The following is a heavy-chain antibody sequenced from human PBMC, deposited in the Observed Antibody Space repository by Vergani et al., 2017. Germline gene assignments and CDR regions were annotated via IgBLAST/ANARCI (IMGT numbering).Heavy chain of an antibody. Sequence: QLQLQESGPGLVKPSETLSLTCTVSGGSISSTTYYWGWIRQPPGKGLEWIGSSYYSGSTYYNPSLKSRVTISVDTSKNQFSLKLSSVTAADTAVYYCAKGGGDNIAAHLFDYWGQGTLVTVSS. J-gene: IGHJ4*02. V-gene: IGHV4-39*07. CDR1: GGSISSTTYY. CDR3: AKGGGDNIAAHLFDY. D-gene: IGHD6-13*01. CDR2: SYYSGST.